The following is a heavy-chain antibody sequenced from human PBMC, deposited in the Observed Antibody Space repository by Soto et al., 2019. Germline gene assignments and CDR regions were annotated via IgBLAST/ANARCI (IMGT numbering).Heavy chain of an antibody. CDR1: GGSISSGGYY. Sequence: SETLSLTCTVSGGSISSGGYYWSWIRQHPGKGLEWIGYIYYSGSTYYNPSLKSRVTISVDTSKNQFSLKLSSVTAADTAVYYCARFNYDILTGKGMDVWGKGTTVTVS. J-gene: IGHJ6*03. D-gene: IGHD3-9*01. CDR2: IYYSGST. CDR3: ARFNYDILTGKGMDV. V-gene: IGHV4-31*03.